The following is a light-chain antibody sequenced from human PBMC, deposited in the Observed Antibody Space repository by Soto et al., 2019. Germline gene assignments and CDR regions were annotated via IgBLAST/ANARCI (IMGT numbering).Light chain of an antibody. CDR2: AAS. CDR3: HKCKVAPFT. J-gene: IGKJ4*01. Sequence: DIQMTQSPSSLSASLGDRVTITCRASKGIDNHLAWYQQKPGKAPKLLIYAASTLHSGVPSRFTGSGSGTDFTLTISSLQPEDAASYYCHKCKVAPFTFVGGTKVEI. CDR1: KGIDNH. V-gene: IGKV1-27*01.